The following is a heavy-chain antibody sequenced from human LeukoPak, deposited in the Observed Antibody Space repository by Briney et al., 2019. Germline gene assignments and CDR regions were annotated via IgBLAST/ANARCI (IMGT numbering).Heavy chain of an antibody. CDR1: GFTFSSYW. D-gene: IGHD2-2*01. Sequence: GGSLRLSCAASGFTFSSYWMGWVRQAPGKRLEWVANMNIDGSEKYYADSAKGRFTISRDNSRNTLYLQMNSLRAEDTAVYHCARAAGAMWPLDYWGQGTLVTVSS. CDR2: MNIDGSEK. V-gene: IGHV3-7*03. J-gene: IGHJ4*02. CDR3: ARAAGAMWPLDY.